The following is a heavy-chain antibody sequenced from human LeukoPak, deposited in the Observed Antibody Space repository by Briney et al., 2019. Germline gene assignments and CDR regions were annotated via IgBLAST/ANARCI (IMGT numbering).Heavy chain of an antibody. CDR3: AAGDYDRFY. D-gene: IGHD3-22*01. J-gene: IGHJ4*02. CDR1: GFTFSRYG. Sequence: GGSLRLSCAASGFTFSRYGMQWVRQAPGKGLEWVTSIRYDASDKYYAESVKGRFTISRDNSKSTLYLQMNSLRAEDTAVYYCAAGDYDRFYWGQGTLVTVSS. V-gene: IGHV3-30*02. CDR2: IRYDASDK.